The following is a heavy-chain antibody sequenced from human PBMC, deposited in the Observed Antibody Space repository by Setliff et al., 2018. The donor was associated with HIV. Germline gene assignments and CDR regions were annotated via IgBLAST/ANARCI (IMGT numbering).Heavy chain of an antibody. CDR2: VFPDDSDT. D-gene: IGHD3-10*01. Sequence: GESLKISCQASGYSFTTLWIAWVRRMPGKGLEWVGMVFPDDSDTRYSPSFQGQVSMSADKSINTAYLQWSSLKASDTAVYYCARSMGFKATTRLDFWGPGTLVT. V-gene: IGHV5-51*01. CDR3: ARSMGFKATTRLDF. CDR1: GYSFTTLW. J-gene: IGHJ4*02.